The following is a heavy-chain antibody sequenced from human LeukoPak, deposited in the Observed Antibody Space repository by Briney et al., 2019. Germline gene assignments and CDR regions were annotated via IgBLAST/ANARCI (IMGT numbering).Heavy chain of an antibody. CDR1: GGTFSSYA. CDR3: ARAVEMATITGGMDV. Sequence: ASVTVSCTASGGTFSSYAISWVGQAPGQGLEWMGGIIPIFGTANYPQKFQGRVTITADESTSTAYMELSSLRSEDTAVYYCARAVEMATITGGMDVWGQGTTVTVSS. CDR2: IIPIFGTA. J-gene: IGHJ6*02. V-gene: IGHV1-69*13. D-gene: IGHD5-24*01.